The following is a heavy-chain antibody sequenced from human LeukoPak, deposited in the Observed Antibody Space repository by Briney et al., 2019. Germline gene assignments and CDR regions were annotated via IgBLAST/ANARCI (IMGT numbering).Heavy chain of an antibody. CDR2: ISGSGGST. D-gene: IGHD6-19*01. J-gene: IGHJ4*02. Sequence: PGGSLRLSCAASGFTFSNFAMNWVRQAPGKGLEWVSAISGSGGSTYYADSVRGRFTISTDNSKNTLHLQMNSLRAEDTAVYYCAKDLSSIAVAGFHYWGQGTLVTVSS. CDR3: AKDLSSIAVAGFHY. V-gene: IGHV3-23*01. CDR1: GFTFSNFA.